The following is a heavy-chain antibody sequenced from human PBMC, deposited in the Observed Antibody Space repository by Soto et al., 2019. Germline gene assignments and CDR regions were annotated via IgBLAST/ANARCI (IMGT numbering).Heavy chain of an antibody. Sequence: PSETLFLTCTVSGGPISSYYWSWIRQPPGKGLEWIGYIYYSGSTNYNPSLKSRVTISVDTSKNQFSLKLSSVTAADTAVYYCARYKSSMVAAAGYWFDPWGQGTLVTVSS. V-gene: IGHV4-59*08. CDR2: IYYSGST. D-gene: IGHD6-13*01. J-gene: IGHJ5*02. CDR3: ARYKSSMVAAAGYWFDP. CDR1: GGPISSYY.